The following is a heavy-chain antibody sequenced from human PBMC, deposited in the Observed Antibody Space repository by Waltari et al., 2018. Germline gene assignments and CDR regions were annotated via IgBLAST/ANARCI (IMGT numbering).Heavy chain of an antibody. Sequence: QVQLQESGPGLVKPSETLSLTCTVSGGSISSYYWSWIRQPPGKGLEWIGYIYYSGSTKYNPSLKSRVTISVDTSKNQFSLKLSSVTAADTAVYYCARGRGGWLARFDYWGQGTLVTVSS. V-gene: IGHV4-59*01. CDR1: GGSISSYY. CDR2: IYYSGST. D-gene: IGHD6-19*01. CDR3: ARGRGGWLARFDY. J-gene: IGHJ4*02.